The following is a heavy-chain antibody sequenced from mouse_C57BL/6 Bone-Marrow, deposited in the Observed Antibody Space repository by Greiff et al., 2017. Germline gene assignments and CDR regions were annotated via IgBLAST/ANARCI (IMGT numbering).Heavy chain of an antibody. V-gene: IGHV1-50*01. CDR3: AAHGNYFDY. J-gene: IGHJ2*01. Sequence: QVQLQQPGAELVKPGASVKLSCKASGYTFTSYWMQWVKQRPGQGLEWIGEIDPSDSYTNYNQKFKGKATLTVDTASSTAYMQLSSLTSEDSAVYYCAAHGNYFDYGGQGTTLTVSS. CDR1: GYTFTSYW. CDR2: IDPSDSYT. D-gene: IGHD1-2*01.